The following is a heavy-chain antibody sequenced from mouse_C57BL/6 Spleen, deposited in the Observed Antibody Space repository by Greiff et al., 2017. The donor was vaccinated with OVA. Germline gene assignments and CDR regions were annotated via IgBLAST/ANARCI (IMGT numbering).Heavy chain of an antibody. D-gene: IGHD3-2*02. V-gene: IGHV1-54*01. CDR1: GYAFTNYL. Sequence: VKLMESGAELVRPGTSVKVSCKASGYAFTNYLIEWVKQRPGQGLEWIGVINPGSGGTNYNEKFKGKATLTADKSSSTAYMQLSSLTSEDSAVYFCARDSSGLYYFDYWGQGTTLTVSS. J-gene: IGHJ2*01. CDR3: ARDSSGLYYFDY. CDR2: INPGSGGT.